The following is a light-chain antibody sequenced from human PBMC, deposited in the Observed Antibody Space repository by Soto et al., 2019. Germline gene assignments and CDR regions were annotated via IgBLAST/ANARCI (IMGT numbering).Light chain of an antibody. J-gene: IGKJ2*01. CDR3: MQALQTPRT. CDR1: QSLLHSNGYNY. V-gene: IGKV2-28*01. CDR2: LGS. Sequence: IVMTQSPLSLPATPGEPASISCRSSQSLLHSNGYNYLDWYLQKPGQSPQLLIYLGSNRASGVPDRFSGSGSGTDFTLKISRVEAEDVGVYYCMQALQTPRTFGQGTKLEIK.